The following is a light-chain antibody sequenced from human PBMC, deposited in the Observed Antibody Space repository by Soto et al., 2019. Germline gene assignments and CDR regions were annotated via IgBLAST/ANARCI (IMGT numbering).Light chain of an antibody. CDR1: SGHSSYA. J-gene: IGLJ3*02. CDR2: VNNDGSH. CDR3: QTWGTGPV. Sequence: QLVLTQSPSASASLGASVKLTCTLSSGHSSYAIAWHQQQPEKGPRYLMKVNNDGSHTKGDGIPDRFSGSSSGAERYLTISSLQSEDEADYYCQTWGTGPVVGGGTKVTVL. V-gene: IGLV4-69*01.